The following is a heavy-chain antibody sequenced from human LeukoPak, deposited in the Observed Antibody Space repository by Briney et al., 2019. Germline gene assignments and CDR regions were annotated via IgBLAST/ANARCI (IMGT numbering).Heavy chain of an antibody. CDR3: SRETTSTSWY. Sequence: SETLPLTCTVSGGSISSISYYWAWIRQPPGKGLEWIGSIYYSGSTFYSPSPKSRVTLSVDTSKNQFSLKLSSVTAADTAVYFCSRETTSTSWYWGQGTLVTVSS. J-gene: IGHJ4*02. D-gene: IGHD6-13*01. CDR2: IYYSGST. V-gene: IGHV4-39*01. CDR1: GGSISSISYY.